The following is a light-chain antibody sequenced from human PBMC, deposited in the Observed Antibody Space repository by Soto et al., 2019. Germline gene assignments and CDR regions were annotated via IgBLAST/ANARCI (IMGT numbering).Light chain of an antibody. Sequence: QSVLTQPPSASGTPGQRVTISCSGSSSNIGSNYVYWYQQLPGTAPKLLIYRNNQRPSGVPDRFSGSKSGTSASLAITGLPSEDEGDYSCAAWDVSLRGQVFGGGTKVTV. V-gene: IGLV1-47*01. CDR1: SSNIGSNY. J-gene: IGLJ3*02. CDR2: RNN. CDR3: AAWDVSLRGQV.